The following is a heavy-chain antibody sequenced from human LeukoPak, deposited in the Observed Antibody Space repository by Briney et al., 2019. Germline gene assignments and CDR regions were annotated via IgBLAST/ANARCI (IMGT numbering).Heavy chain of an antibody. V-gene: IGHV4-59*01. J-gene: IGHJ3*02. D-gene: IGHD4-17*01. CDR2: IYYSGST. Sequence: KPSETLSLTCTVSGGSISSYYWSWIRQPPGKGLEWIGYIYYSGSTNYNPSLKSRVTISVDTSKNQFSLKLSSVTAADTAVYYCARADDYGDYVNAFDIWGQGTMVTVSS. CDR1: GGSISSYY. CDR3: ARADDYGDYVNAFDI.